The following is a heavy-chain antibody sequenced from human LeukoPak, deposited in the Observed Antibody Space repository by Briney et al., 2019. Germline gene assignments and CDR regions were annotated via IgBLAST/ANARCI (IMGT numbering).Heavy chain of an antibody. CDR3: ARGVRNQLLSEY. Sequence: GASVKVSCKASGYTFSTYDVTWVRQAPGQGLEWMGWVNPNSGNAGYAQKFRGRVTMTSDSSISSAYMELSSLTSEDTAVYYCARGVRNQLLSEYWGQGTLITVSS. D-gene: IGHD2-2*01. CDR2: VNPNSGNA. V-gene: IGHV1-8*01. J-gene: IGHJ4*02. CDR1: GYTFSTYD.